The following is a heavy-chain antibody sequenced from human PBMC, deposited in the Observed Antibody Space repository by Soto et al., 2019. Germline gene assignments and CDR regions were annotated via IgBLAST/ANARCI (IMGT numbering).Heavy chain of an antibody. CDR3: ARDLGGYNARWVDP. Sequence: LETLSLTCTVSGGSIISYYWTWIRQPPGKGLEWIGYIYYSGSTNYNPSLKSRVTISIDTSKNQFSLKLSSVTAADTAVYYCARDLGGYNARWVDPWGQVTLVTVS. V-gene: IGHV4-59*12. J-gene: IGHJ5*02. D-gene: IGHD5-12*01. CDR2: IYYSGST. CDR1: GGSIISYY.